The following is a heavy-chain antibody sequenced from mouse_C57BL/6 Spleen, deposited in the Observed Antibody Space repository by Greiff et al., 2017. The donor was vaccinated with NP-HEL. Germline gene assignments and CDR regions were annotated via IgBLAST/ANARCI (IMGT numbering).Heavy chain of an antibody. J-gene: IGHJ1*03. V-gene: IGHV14-4*01. Sequence: EVQLHQSGAELVRPGASVKLSCTASGFNIKDDYMHWVKQRPEQGLEWIGWIDPENGDTEYASKFQGKATITADTSSNTAYLQLSSLTSEDTAVYYCTRLLRSLYWYFDVWGTGTTVTVSS. CDR3: TRLLRSLYWYFDV. CDR2: IDPENGDT. D-gene: IGHD1-1*01. CDR1: GFNIKDDY.